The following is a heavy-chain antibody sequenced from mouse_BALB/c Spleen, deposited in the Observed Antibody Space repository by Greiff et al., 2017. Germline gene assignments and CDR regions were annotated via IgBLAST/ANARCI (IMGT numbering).Heavy chain of an antibody. CDR3: ARYGYDFDY. V-gene: IGHV1-87*01. D-gene: IGHD2-2*01. CDR1: GYTFTSYW. Sequence: VQLQQSGAELARPGASVKLSCKASGYTFTSYWMQWVKQRPGQGLEWIGAIYPGDGDTRYTQKFKGKATLTADKSSSTAYMQLSSLASEDSAVYYCARYGYDFDYWGQGTTLTVSS. CDR2: IYPGDGDT. J-gene: IGHJ2*01.